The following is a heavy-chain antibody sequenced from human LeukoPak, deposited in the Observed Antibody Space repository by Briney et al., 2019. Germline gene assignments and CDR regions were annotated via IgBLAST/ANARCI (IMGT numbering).Heavy chain of an antibody. D-gene: IGHD2-2*01. CDR2: ISSNGGYT. CDR3: VLVSTSPENNWFDP. CDR1: GFTFSNYA. Sequence: GGSLRLSCSTSGFTFSNYAMHWVRQAPGKGLEYVSVISSNGGYTYYADSVKGRFTISRDNSKNTLYLQMSSLRPEDTAVYYCVLVSTSPENNWFDPWGQGTLVTVSS. J-gene: IGHJ5*02. V-gene: IGHV3-64D*06.